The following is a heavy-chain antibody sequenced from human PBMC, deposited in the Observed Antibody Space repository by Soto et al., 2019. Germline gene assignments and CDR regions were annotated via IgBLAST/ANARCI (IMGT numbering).Heavy chain of an antibody. V-gene: IGHV3-23*01. Sequence: GGSLRLSCAASGFTFSSYAMSWVRQAPGEGLEWVSAISGSGGSTYYADSVKGRFTISRDNSKNTLYLQMNSLRAEDTAVYYCARPRLSTAMVHFDYWGPGTLVTVS. CDR3: ARPRLSTAMVHFDY. CDR1: GFTFSSYA. J-gene: IGHJ4*02. D-gene: IGHD5-18*01. CDR2: ISGSGGST.